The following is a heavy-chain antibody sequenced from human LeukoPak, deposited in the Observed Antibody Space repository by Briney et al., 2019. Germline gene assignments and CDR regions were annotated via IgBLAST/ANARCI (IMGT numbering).Heavy chain of an antibody. Sequence: GGSLRLSCAASGFTFSSYAMHWVRQAPGKGLECVSAISSNGGSTYYANSVKGRFTISRDNSKNTLYLQMGSLRAEDMAVYYFASIAAAGYFDYWGQGTLVTVSS. CDR1: GFTFSSYA. CDR2: ISSNGGST. J-gene: IGHJ4*02. CDR3: ASIAAAGYFDY. D-gene: IGHD6-13*01. V-gene: IGHV3-64*01.